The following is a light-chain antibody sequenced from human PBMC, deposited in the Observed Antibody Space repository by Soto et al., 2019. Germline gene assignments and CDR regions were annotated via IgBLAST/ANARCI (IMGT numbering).Light chain of an antibody. CDR2: EGS. Sequence: QSALTQPASVSGSPGQSITISCTGTSRDVGSYNLVSWYQQHPGKAPKLMIYEGSKRPSWISNRFSGSKSGNTASLTISGLQAEDEADYYCCSYAGAGSNTVVFGGGTRVTVL. V-gene: IGLV2-23*01. J-gene: IGLJ2*01. CDR3: CSYAGAGSNTVV. CDR1: SRDVGSYNL.